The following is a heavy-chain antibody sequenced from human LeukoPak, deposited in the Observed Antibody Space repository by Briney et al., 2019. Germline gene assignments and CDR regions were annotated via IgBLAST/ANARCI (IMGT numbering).Heavy chain of an antibody. CDR3: ARVFLSGYSSGWTSPLGY. D-gene: IGHD6-19*01. CDR1: GYTFSSYY. J-gene: IGHJ4*02. V-gene: IGHV1-46*01. Sequence: ASVKVSCKASGYTFSSYYMHWVRQAPGQGLEWMGIINPSGGSTSYAQKFQGRVTMTRDMSTSTVYMELSSLRSEDTAVYYCARVFLSGYSSGWTSPLGYWGQGTLVTVSS. CDR2: INPSGGST.